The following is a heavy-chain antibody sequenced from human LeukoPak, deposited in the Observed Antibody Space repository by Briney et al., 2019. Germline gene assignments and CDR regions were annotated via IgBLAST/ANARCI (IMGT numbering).Heavy chain of an antibody. CDR2: IRSRGSKI. CDR3: AREESGSVGALDY. J-gene: IGHJ4*02. D-gene: IGHD1-26*01. V-gene: IGHV3-48*03. Sequence: PGGSLRLSCTASGFMFSSYEMNWVRQAPGKGLEWVSYIRSRGSKIYYADSVKGRFTISRDNAKNSLYLHMNSLRAEDTAVYYCAREESGSVGALDYWGQGTLVTVSS. CDR1: GFMFSSYE.